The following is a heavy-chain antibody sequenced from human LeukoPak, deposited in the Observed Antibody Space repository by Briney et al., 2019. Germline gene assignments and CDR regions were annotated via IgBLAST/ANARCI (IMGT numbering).Heavy chain of an antibody. CDR1: GFTFSSYA. D-gene: IGHD3-22*01. CDR3: ASPNPNYEHAFDI. J-gene: IGHJ3*02. V-gene: IGHV3-30-3*01. CDR2: ISYDGSNK. Sequence: PGGSLRLSCAASGFTFSSYAMHWVRQAPGKGLEWVAVISYDGSNKYYADSVKGRFTIFRDNSKNTLYLQMNSLRAEDTAVYYCASPNPNYEHAFDIWGQGTMVTVSS.